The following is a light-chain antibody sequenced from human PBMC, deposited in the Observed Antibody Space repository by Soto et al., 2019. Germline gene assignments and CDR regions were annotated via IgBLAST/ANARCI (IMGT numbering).Light chain of an antibody. V-gene: IGKV3-11*01. CDR2: GAF. Sequence: EIVLTQSPATLSLSPWERATLSCRASPSVPNYLAWYQQKPGQAPRLLIYGAFNRATGIPARFSGSGSGADFTLTISSLEPEDFAVYYCQQRNIWPPVTFGQGTRLEI. CDR1: PSVPNY. J-gene: IGKJ5*01. CDR3: QQRNIWPPVT.